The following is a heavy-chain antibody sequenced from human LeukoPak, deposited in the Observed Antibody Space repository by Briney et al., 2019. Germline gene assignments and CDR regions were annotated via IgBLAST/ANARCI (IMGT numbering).Heavy chain of an antibody. CDR2: IIPIFGTA. D-gene: IGHD1-26*01. V-gene: IGHV1-69*13. J-gene: IGHJ2*01. CDR1: GGTFSSYA. Sequence: SVKVSCKASGGTFSSYAISWVRQAPGQGLEWMGGIIPIFGTANYAQKFQGRVTITADESTSTAYMELSSLRSEDTAVFYCARAPAVGVTTSTSDWYFDLRGRGTLVTVSS. CDR3: ARAPAVGVTTSTSDWYFDL.